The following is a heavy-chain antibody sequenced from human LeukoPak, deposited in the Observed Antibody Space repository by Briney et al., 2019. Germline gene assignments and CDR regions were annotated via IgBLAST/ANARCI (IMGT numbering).Heavy chain of an antibody. D-gene: IGHD2-15*01. V-gene: IGHV5-51*04. CDR3: AGGDTEVAATGDY. CDR2: LHPGDYDT. Sequence: GEALKISCKGSGYSFTTHWIGWVRQMPVKIVKRLVILHPGDYDTRYSPSFQGQVTITNDKPISIPYLQRSSLKASDTAMYYCAGGDTEVAATGDYWGQGSLVTVSS. J-gene: IGHJ4*02. CDR1: GYSFTTHW.